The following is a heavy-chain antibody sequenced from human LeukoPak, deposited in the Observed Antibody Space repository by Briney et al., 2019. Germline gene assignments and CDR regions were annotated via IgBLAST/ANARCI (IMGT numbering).Heavy chain of an antibody. Sequence: SETLSLTCTGSGGSISSSTYYWGWIRQPPGKGLEWIGSIYYSGTTYYNPSLKSRVTISVDMSKNQFSLKLSSVTAADTAVYYCARGLGLRLDYWGQGTLVTVSS. CDR2: IYYSGTT. J-gene: IGHJ4*02. CDR3: ARGLGLRLDY. V-gene: IGHV4-39*01. D-gene: IGHD3-16*01. CDR1: GGSISSSTYY.